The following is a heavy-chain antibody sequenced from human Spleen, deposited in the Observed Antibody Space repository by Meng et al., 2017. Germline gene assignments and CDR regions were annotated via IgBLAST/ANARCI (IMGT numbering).Heavy chain of an antibody. J-gene: IGHJ4*02. V-gene: IGHV3-66*02. CDR2: IYSGGNT. Sequence: GESLKISCAASGFSVSHNYMSWVRQAPGKGLEWVSVIYSGGNTYYTDSVKGRFTISRDNPKNTVFLQTNNLRAENTAVYYCARSPIDKYDLSALSLDYWGQGTLVTVSS. D-gene: IGHD3-22*01. CDR1: GFSVSHNY. CDR3: ARSPIDKYDLSALSLDY.